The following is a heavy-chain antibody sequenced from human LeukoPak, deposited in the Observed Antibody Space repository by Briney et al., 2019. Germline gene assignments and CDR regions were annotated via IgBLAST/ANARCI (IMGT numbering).Heavy chain of an antibody. J-gene: IGHJ4*02. CDR2: IIPIFCTE. Sequence: SSVKVSCKASRGTFSNYAISWVRQAPGQGLEWMGGIIPIFCTENSAQKFQGRVTITADKSTRTAYMELSSLRSEAMAVYYCANSLNYSGSGSLVYWGQGTLVTVSS. CDR3: ANSLNYSGSGSLVY. CDR1: RGTFSNYA. D-gene: IGHD3-10*01. V-gene: IGHV1-69*06.